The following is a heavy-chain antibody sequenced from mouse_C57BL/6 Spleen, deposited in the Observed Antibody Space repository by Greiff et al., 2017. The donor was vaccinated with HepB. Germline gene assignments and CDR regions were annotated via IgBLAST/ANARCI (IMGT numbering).Heavy chain of an antibody. V-gene: IGHV5-4*01. J-gene: IGHJ1*03. Sequence: DVQLVESGGGLVKPGGSLKLSCAASGFTFSSYAMSWVRQTPEKRLEWVATISDGGSYTYYPDNVKGRFTISRDNAKNNLYLQMSHLKSEDTAMYYCARVSITTVVALYWYFDVWGTGTTVTVSS. CDR1: GFTFSSYA. D-gene: IGHD1-1*01. CDR3: ARVSITTVVALYWYFDV. CDR2: ISDGGSYT.